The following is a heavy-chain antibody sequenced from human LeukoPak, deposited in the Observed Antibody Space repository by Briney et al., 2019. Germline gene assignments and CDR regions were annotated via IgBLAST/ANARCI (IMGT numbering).Heavy chain of an antibody. Sequence: PGGSLRLSCAASGFTFSSYEMNWVRQAPGKGLEWVSHINSDGSSTSYADSVKGRFTISRDNAKNTLYLQMNSLRAEDTAVYYCARDESLPGYWGQGTLVTVSS. J-gene: IGHJ4*02. CDR3: ARDESLPGY. CDR1: GFTFSSYE. CDR2: INSDGSST. V-gene: IGHV3-74*01.